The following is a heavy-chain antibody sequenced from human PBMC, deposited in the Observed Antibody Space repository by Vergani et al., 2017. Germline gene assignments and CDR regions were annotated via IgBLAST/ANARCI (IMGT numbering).Heavy chain of an antibody. J-gene: IGHJ5*02. CDR3: ARGRRIQLWPPSLLWFDP. V-gene: IGHV4-34*01. Sequence: QVQLQQWGAGLLKPSETLSLTCAVYGGSFSGYYWSWIRQPPGKGLEWIGEINHSGSTNYNPSLKSRVTISVDTSKNQFSLKLSSVTAAATAVYYCARGRRIQLWPPSLLWFDPWGQGTLVTVSS. CDR1: GGSFSGYY. D-gene: IGHD5-18*01. CDR2: INHSGST.